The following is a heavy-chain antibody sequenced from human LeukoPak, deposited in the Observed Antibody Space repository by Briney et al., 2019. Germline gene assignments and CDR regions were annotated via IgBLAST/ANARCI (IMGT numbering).Heavy chain of an antibody. V-gene: IGHV3-48*01. Sequence: PGGSLRLSCAASGFTFSSYSMNWVRQAPGKGLEWVSYISSSSSTIYYADSVKGRFTISRDNSKNTLYLQMNSLRAEDTAVYYCAKLDMITFGPLDYWGQGTLVTVSS. CDR1: GFTFSSYS. CDR3: AKLDMITFGPLDY. D-gene: IGHD3-16*01. J-gene: IGHJ4*02. CDR2: ISSSSSTI.